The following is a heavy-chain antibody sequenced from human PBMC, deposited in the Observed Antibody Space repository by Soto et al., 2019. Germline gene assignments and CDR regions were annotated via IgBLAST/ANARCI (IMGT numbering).Heavy chain of an antibody. CDR3: ARGLTAARRGAFDI. Sequence: GGSLRLSCAASGFTFSDYYMSWIRQAPGKGLEWVSYISSSGSIIYYADSVKGRFTISRDNAKNSLYLQMNSLRAEDTAVYYCARGLTAARRGAFDIWGQGTMVTVSS. CDR1: GFTFSDYY. V-gene: IGHV3-11*01. CDR2: ISSSGSII. J-gene: IGHJ3*02. D-gene: IGHD6-13*01.